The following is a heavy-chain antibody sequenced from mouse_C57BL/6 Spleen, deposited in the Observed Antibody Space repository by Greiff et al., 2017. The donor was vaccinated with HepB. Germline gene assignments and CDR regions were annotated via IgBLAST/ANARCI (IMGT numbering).Heavy chain of an antibody. V-gene: IGHV1-9*01. D-gene: IGHD2-4*01. CDR2: ILPGSGST. J-gene: IGHJ4*01. Sequence: VQLQQSGAELMKPGASVKLSCKATGYTFTGYWIEWVKQRPGHGLEWIGEILPGSGSTNYNEKFKGKATFTADTSSNPAYMQLSSLTTEDSAIYYCARRRTHYDENYAMDYWGQGTSVTVSS. CDR1: GYTFTGYW. CDR3: ARRRTHYDENYAMDY.